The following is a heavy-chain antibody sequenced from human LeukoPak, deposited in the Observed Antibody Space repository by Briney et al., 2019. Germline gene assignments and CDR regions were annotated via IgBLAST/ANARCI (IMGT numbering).Heavy chain of an antibody. D-gene: IGHD2-15*01. J-gene: IGHJ3*02. CDR2: IIPILGIA. V-gene: IGHV1-69*04. CDR1: GGTFSSYA. CDR3: ARYGGNLDAFDI. Sequence: SVEVSCKTSGGTFSSYAISWVRQAPGQGLEWMGRIIPILGIANYAQKFQGRVTITADKSTSTAYMELSSLRSEDTAVYYCARYGGNLDAFDIWGQGTMVTVSS.